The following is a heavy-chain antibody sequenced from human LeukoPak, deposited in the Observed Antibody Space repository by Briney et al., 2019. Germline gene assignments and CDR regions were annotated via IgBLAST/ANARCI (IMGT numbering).Heavy chain of an antibody. CDR3: AKPVQRGVYNWNYLGWFDP. CDR2: IRYDGSIK. J-gene: IGHJ5*02. CDR1: GFTFSSYG. Sequence: GGSLRLSCAASGFTFSSYGLHWVRQAPGKGLEWVAFIRYDGSIKYYADSVKGRFTISRDNSKNTLYLQMHSLRAGDTAVYYCAKPVQRGVYNWNYLGWFDPWGLGTLVTVSS. V-gene: IGHV3-30*02. D-gene: IGHD1-7*01.